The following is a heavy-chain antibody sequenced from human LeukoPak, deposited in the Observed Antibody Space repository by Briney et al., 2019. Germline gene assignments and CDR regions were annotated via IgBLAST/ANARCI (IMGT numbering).Heavy chain of an antibody. CDR2: ISGSGGST. D-gene: IGHD6-19*01. CDR3: AKVSAAVAGTYGD. CDR1: GFTFSSYA. V-gene: IGHV3-23*01. J-gene: IGHJ4*02. Sequence: GGSLRLSCAASGFTFSSYAMSWVRQARGKGLDWFSAISGSGGSTYYADSVKGRFTISRDNSKNTLYLQMNSLRAEDTAVYYCAKVSAAVAGTYGDWGQGTLVTVSS.